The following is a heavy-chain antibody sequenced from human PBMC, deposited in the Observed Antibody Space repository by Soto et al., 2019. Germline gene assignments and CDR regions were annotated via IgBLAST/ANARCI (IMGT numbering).Heavy chain of an antibody. D-gene: IGHD2-2*01. CDR2: IYHSGST. J-gene: IGHJ5*02. CDR1: GGSISSGGYS. V-gene: IGHV4-30-2*01. CDR3: AIVPDR. Sequence: QLQLQESGSGLVKPSQTLSLTCAVSGGSISSGGYSWSWIRQPPGKGLEWIGYIYHSGSTYSNPSLQSRVTVPVDSSKNQFSLKLCYVPVSDSAVTSCAIVPDRWGQGTLVTVSS.